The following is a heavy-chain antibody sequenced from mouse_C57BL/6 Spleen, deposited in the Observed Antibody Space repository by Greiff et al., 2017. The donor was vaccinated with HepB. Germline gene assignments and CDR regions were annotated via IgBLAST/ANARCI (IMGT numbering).Heavy chain of an antibody. J-gene: IGHJ2*01. Sequence: EVKLQESGPGLVKPSQSLSLTCSVTGYSITSGYYWNWIRQFPGNKLEWMGYISYDGSNNYNPSLKNRISITRDTSKNQFCLKMNSVTTEDTATYYCARAPFTGYFDYWGQGTTLTVSS. CDR1: GYSITSGYY. V-gene: IGHV3-6*01. CDR2: ISYDGSN. D-gene: IGHD1-1*01. CDR3: ARAPFTGYFDY.